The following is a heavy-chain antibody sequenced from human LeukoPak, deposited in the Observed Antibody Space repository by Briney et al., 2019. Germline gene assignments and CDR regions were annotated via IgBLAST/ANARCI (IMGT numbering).Heavy chain of an antibody. CDR2: FYYSGST. D-gene: IGHD5-18*01. CDR3: ARLRVRGYGYGPWEGPTWLDY. CDR1: GGSISGYY. V-gene: IGHV4-59*12. Sequence: SETLSLTCTVSGGSISGYYWSWIRQPPGKGLEWIGSFYYSGSTYYNPSLKSRVTISIDTSKNHFSLKLSSVTAADTAVYYCARLRVRGYGYGPWEGPTWLDYWGQGTLVTVSS. J-gene: IGHJ4*02.